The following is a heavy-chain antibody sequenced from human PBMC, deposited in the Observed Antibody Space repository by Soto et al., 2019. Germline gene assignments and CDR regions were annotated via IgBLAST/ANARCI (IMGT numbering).Heavy chain of an antibody. D-gene: IGHD6-6*01. J-gene: IGHJ4*02. Sequence: QVQLVQSGAEVKKPGSSVKVSCKASGGTFSSYAISWVRQAPGQGLEWMGGIIPIFGTANYAQKFQGRVTITADESTSTAYMELSSLRSEDTAVYYCARAHLEYSSSWRSYYFDYWGQGTLVTVSS. CDR1: GGTFSSYA. CDR3: ARAHLEYSSSWRSYYFDY. CDR2: IIPIFGTA. V-gene: IGHV1-69*01.